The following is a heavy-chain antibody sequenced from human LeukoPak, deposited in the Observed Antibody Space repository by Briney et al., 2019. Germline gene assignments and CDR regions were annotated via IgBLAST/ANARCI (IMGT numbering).Heavy chain of an antibody. Sequence: GGSLRLSCAASGFTFDDYDMHWVRQAPGKGLEWVSGISWNGGRIGYADSVKGRFAISRDNAKNSLYLQMSSLRAEDTAFYYCAKGSGQYGAYDSSGLDYWGQGTLVTVSS. CDR3: AKGSGQYGAYDSSGLDY. D-gene: IGHD3-22*01. V-gene: IGHV3-9*01. CDR2: ISWNGGRI. J-gene: IGHJ4*02. CDR1: GFTFDDYD.